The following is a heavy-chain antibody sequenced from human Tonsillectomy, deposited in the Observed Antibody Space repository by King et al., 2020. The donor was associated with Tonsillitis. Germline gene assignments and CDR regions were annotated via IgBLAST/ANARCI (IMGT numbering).Heavy chain of an antibody. CDR2: IYYSGST. CDR3: ARGLEGGSYSQDVFDI. CDR1: GGSISGGDYY. D-gene: IGHD1-26*01. J-gene: IGHJ3*02. V-gene: IGHV4-30-4*01. Sequence: QLQESGPGLLKPSQTLSLTCTVSGGSISGGDYYWSWIRQPPGKGLEWIGYIYYSGSTYNNPSLKSRVIISVDTSKNQFSLKLSSVTAADTAVYFCARGLEGGSYSQDVFDIWGQGTMVTVSS.